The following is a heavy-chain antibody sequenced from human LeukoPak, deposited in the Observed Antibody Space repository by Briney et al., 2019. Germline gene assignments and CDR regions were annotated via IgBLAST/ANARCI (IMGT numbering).Heavy chain of an antibody. J-gene: IGHJ4*02. CDR2: ISIYNGNT. D-gene: IGHD2-2*01. CDR1: GYTFTNYG. Sequence: GASVKVSCKASGYTFTNYGITWVRQAPGQGLEWMGWISIYNGNTNYVQNLQGRVTLTTDTSTSTAYMELRSLRSDDTAVYYCAREFPALLPAAPRGYYFDYWGQGTLVTVSS. CDR3: AREFPALLPAAPRGYYFDY. V-gene: IGHV1-18*01.